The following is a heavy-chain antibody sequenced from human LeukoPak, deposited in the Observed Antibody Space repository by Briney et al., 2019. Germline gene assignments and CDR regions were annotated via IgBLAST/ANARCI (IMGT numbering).Heavy chain of an antibody. D-gene: IGHD3-10*01. V-gene: IGHV1-2*02. CDR1: GYTFTGYY. CDR3: ARDHPYYYGSGSYYTKNWFDP. Sequence: EASVKVSCKASGYTFTGYYMHWVRQAPGQGLEWMGWINPNSGGTNYAQKFQGRVTMTRDTSISTAYMELSRLRSDDTAVYYCARDHPYYYGSGSYYTKNWFDPWGQGTLVTVSS. CDR2: INPNSGGT. J-gene: IGHJ5*02.